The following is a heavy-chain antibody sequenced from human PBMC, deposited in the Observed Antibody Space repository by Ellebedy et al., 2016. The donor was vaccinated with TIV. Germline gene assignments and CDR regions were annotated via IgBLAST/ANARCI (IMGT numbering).Heavy chain of an antibody. CDR3: ARGRPGIAVVLN. D-gene: IGHD6-19*01. CDR2: MNTNSGHT. Sequence: ASVKVSXKASGYTFTSNDINWVRQATGQGPEWMGWMNTNSGHTGYAQKFQGRVTMTRNTSISTAYMELSSLTSDDTAVYYCARGRPGIAVVLNWGQGTLVTVSS. V-gene: IGHV1-8*01. J-gene: IGHJ4*02. CDR1: GYTFTSND.